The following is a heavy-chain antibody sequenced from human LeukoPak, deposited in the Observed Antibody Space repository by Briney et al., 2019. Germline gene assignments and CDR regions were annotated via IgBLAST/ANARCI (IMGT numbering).Heavy chain of an antibody. D-gene: IGHD3-10*01. Sequence: SEILSLTCTVSGGSISSSSYYWGWIRQPPGKGLEWIGYIYYSGRTYYNPSLKSRITISVDTSKNQISLKLSSVTAADTAVYYCARHLNYYGSGSYNYGMDVWGQGTTVTVSS. V-gene: IGHV4-39*01. J-gene: IGHJ6*02. CDR2: IYYSGRT. CDR1: GGSISSSSYY. CDR3: ARHLNYYGSGSYNYGMDV.